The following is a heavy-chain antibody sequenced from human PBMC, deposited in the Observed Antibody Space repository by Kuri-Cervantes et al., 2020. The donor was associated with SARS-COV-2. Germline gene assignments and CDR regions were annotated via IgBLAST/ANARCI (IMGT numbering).Heavy chain of an antibody. CDR3: ARGPKAGGTRNGALEI. D-gene: IGHD2-15*01. CDR1: GYSFNTYG. Sequence: ASVKVSCKASGYSFNTYGITWVRQAPGQGLEWMGWISAYNDYTDYAQKVQDRVTMTTDTSTSTAYMELRSLRSDDTAVYYCARGPKAGGTRNGALEIWGQGTTVTVSS. CDR2: ISAYNDYT. V-gene: IGHV1-18*04. J-gene: IGHJ3*02.